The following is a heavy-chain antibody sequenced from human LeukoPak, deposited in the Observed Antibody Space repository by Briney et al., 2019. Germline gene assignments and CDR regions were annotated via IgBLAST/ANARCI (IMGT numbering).Heavy chain of an antibody. J-gene: IGHJ5*02. D-gene: IGHD3-10*01. CDR3: ARGRSGGDWFDP. CDR1: GGTFSSYA. Sequence: ASVKVSCKASGGTFSSYAISWVRQAPGQGLEWMGGIIPIFGTANYAQKFQGRVTITADESTSTAYMELSSLRSEDTAVYYCARGRSGGDWFDPWGQGTLVTVSS. CDR2: IIPIFGTA. V-gene: IGHV1-69*13.